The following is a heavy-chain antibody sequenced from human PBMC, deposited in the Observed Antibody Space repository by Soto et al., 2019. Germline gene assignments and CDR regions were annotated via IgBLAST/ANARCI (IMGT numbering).Heavy chain of an antibody. D-gene: IGHD3-22*01. J-gene: IGHJ4*01. CDR2: ISSSSSHI. Sequence: EVQLVASGGGLVKPGGSLRLSCAASGFTFSSYGMNWVRQAPGKGLEWVSSISSSSSHIYYPDSVKSQFTISRDNAKNSLYQQMNSLIAEHTAVYYCARGLTFYDISVYYGYWGHGTLVTVSA. CDR3: ARGLTFYDISVYYGY. CDR1: GFTFSSYG. V-gene: IGHV3-21*01.